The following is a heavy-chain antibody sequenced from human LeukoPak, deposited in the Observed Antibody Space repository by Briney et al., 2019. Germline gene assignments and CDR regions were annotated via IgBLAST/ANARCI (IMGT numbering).Heavy chain of an antibody. V-gene: IGHV3-21*01. Sequence: GGSLRLSCSASGFSFSDYDMNWFRQVPGKGLEWISSISGRSSHVYYGDSVKGRFSISRDNAMNSVSLQMNSLGVDDTAVYYCGRAFPPLRTASAGDLWGQGTLVTVSS. CDR1: GFSFSDYD. CDR2: ISGRSSHV. D-gene: IGHD3-16*01. CDR3: GRAFPPLRTASAGDL. J-gene: IGHJ4*02.